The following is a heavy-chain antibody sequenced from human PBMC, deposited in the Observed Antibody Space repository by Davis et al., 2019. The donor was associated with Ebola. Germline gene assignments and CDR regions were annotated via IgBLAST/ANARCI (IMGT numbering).Heavy chain of an antibody. CDR1: GYTFDSHA. CDR2: INTATGYT. Sequence: ASVKVSCKASGYTFDSHAMHWVRQAPGQRLEYMRWINTATGYTIYSQKFQGRVTMTRDTSASTAHMELSGLTSEDTALYYCARDADDVLTGSNWFDPWGQGTLVFVSS. CDR3: ARDADDVLTGSNWFDP. V-gene: IGHV1-3*04. J-gene: IGHJ5*02. D-gene: IGHD3-9*01.